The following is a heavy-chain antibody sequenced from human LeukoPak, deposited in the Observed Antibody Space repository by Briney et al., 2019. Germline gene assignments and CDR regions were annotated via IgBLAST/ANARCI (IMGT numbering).Heavy chain of an antibody. V-gene: IGHV7-4-1*02. D-gene: IGHD3-3*01. CDR3: ARLTRRDFWSGRGEYYYYYMDV. J-gene: IGHJ6*03. CDR2: INTNTGNP. CDR1: GYTFTSYA. Sequence: GASVKVSCTASGYTFTSYAMNWVRQAPGQGLEWMGWINTNTGNPTYAQGFTGRFVFSLDTSVSTAYLQISSLKAEDTAVYYCARLTRRDFWSGRGEYYYYYMDVWGKGTTVTVSS.